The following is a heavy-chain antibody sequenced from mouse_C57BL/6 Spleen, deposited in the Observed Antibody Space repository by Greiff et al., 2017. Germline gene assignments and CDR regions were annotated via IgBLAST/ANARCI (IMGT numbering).Heavy chain of an antibody. J-gene: IGHJ4*01. D-gene: IGHD1-1*01. CDR1: GYSITSGYY. V-gene: IGHV3-6*01. CDR2: ISYDGSN. CDR3: ARVPTAVSEAMDY. Sequence: EVQLQESGPGLVKPSQSLSLTCSVTGYSITSGYYWNWIRQFPGNKLEWMGYISYDGSNNYNPSLKNRISITRDTSKNQFFLKLNSVTTEDTATYYCARVPTAVSEAMDYWGQGTSVTVSS.